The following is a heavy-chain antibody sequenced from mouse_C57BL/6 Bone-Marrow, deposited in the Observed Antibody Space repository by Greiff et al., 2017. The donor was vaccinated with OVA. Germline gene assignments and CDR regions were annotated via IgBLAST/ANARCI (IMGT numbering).Heavy chain of an antibody. Sequence: VQLQQSGAELARPGASVKLSCKASGFTFTSYGISWVRQRTGQGLEWIGEIYPRSGNTSYNEKFKGKATLTAYKSSSTAYMELRSLTSEESAVDFCARGLWLSWFAYWGQGTVVTVSA. V-gene: IGHV1-81*01. J-gene: IGHJ3*01. CDR3: ARGLWLSWFAY. CDR2: IYPRSGNT. D-gene: IGHD2-2*01. CDR1: GFTFTSYG.